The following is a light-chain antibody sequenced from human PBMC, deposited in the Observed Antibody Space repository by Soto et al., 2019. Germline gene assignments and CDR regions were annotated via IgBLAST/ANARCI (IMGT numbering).Light chain of an antibody. CDR2: GAS. CDR1: ESLSNN. CDR3: QQYSKWPRT. V-gene: IGKV3-15*01. Sequence: VVLTQSPFTLSVSPGETATLSCRASESLSNNLAWYQQKPVQAPRLLVYGASTRATGTPARFSGSVSATELTRTISSLPSADFAVYYWQQYSKWPRTFGQGTKV. J-gene: IGKJ1*01.